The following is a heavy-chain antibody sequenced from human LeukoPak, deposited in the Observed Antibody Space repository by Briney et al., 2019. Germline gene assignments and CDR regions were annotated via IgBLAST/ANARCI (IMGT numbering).Heavy chain of an antibody. CDR2: IASDGSAE. V-gene: IGHV3-30-3*01. CDR1: GFTFSNYV. Sequence: GGSLRLSCAASGFTFSNYVMHWVRQVPGKGLEWVARIASDGSAEHYADFVKGRFTISRDQSRNIVYLQINNLTPEDTAMFYCARDGDSTSGYGMDYWGQGALVTVSS. CDR3: ARDGDSTSGYGMDY. D-gene: IGHD3-9*01. J-gene: IGHJ4*02.